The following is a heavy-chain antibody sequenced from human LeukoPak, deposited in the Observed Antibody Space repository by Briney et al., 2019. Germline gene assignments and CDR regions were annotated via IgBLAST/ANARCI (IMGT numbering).Heavy chain of an antibody. CDR2: LSYGGGNP. Sequence: GGSLRLSCAASGFTFSSYAISWVRQAPGKGLEWVSSLSYGGGNPYYADSVKGRFTISRDNSRNTLYLRMNNLRAEDTALYYCAKFPYDTSGYCDYWGQGTLVTVSS. CDR1: GFTFSSYA. J-gene: IGHJ4*02. CDR3: AKFPYDTSGYCDY. V-gene: IGHV3-23*01. D-gene: IGHD3-22*01.